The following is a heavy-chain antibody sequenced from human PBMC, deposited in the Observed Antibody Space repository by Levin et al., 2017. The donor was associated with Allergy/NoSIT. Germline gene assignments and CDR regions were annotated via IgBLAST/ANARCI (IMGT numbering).Heavy chain of an antibody. CDR2: ISYDGKSN. CDR3: AKAHGPITAYYFDY. D-gene: IGHD2-21*02. CDR1: GFPFSTSG. V-gene: IGHV3-30*18. Sequence: LSLPCEASGFPFSTSGMHWVRQAPGKGLEWVAIISYDGKSNYYADSVKGRFTISRDNSKNTVYLQVNSLRVEDTAVYYCAKAHGPITAYYFDYWGQGTLVTVSS. J-gene: IGHJ4*02.